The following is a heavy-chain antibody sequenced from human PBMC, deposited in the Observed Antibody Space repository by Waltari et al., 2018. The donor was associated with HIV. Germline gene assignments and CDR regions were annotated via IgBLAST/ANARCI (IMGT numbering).Heavy chain of an antibody. J-gene: IGHJ4*02. CDR3: AKDKGGVTYIFDY. CDR1: GFRFSPYG. V-gene: IGHV3-30*18. CDR2: ISYDGSNK. Sequence: QVQLVESGGGVVPPGGSLRLSCEAPGFRFSPYGLHRVRRAPGKGLEWVAVISYDGSNKYYADSVKGRFTISRDNSKNTLYLQMNSLRAEDTAVYYCAKDKGGVTYIFDYWGQGTLVTVSS. D-gene: IGHD1-1*01.